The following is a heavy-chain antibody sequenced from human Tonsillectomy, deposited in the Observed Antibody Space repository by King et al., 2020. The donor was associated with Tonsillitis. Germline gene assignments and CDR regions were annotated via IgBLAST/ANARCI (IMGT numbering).Heavy chain of an antibody. D-gene: IGHD3-10*01. V-gene: IGHV4-61*02. Sequence: QLQESGPGLVKPSQTLSLTCTVSGGSISSGGYYWSWIRQPAGEGLEWIGRMYTSGSTNHNPSLKSRVTMSVDTSNNQFSLKLDSVTAADTAVYYCARDRSGSGSYYSPFDYWGQGTLVTVSS. J-gene: IGHJ4*02. CDR2: MYTSGST. CDR1: GGSISSGGYY. CDR3: ARDRSGSGSYYSPFDY.